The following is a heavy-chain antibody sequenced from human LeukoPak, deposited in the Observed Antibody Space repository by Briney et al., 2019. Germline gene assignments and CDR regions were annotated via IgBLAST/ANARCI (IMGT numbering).Heavy chain of an antibody. V-gene: IGHV3-21*01. Sequence: GGSLRVSCAASVSTVRSINISWVRQAPGKGLEWVSSISSSNSYIFYADSVRGRFSISRDNAKNSLYLQMNSLRAEDTAVYYCAKATDWDYWGQGTLVTVSS. CDR1: VSTVRSIN. J-gene: IGHJ4*02. CDR3: AKATDWDY. CDR2: ISSSNSYI. D-gene: IGHD2-21*01.